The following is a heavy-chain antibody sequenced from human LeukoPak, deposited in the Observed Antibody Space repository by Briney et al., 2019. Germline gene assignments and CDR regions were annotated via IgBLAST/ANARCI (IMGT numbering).Heavy chain of an antibody. CDR2: IYYSGST. CDR1: GGSISSSSYY. V-gene: IGHV4-39*01. J-gene: IGHJ4*02. CDR3: ASDHGAAGTGDFDY. Sequence: SETLSLTCTVSGGSISSSSYYWGWIRQPPGKGLEWIGSIYYSGSTYYNPPLKSRVTISVDTSKNQFSLKLSSVTAAVTAVYYCASDHGAAGTGDFDYWGQGTLVTVSS. D-gene: IGHD6-13*01.